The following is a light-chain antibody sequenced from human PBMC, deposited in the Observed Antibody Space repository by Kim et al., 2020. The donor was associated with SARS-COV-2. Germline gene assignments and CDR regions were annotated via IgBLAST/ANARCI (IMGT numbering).Light chain of an antibody. V-gene: IGKV3-11*01. J-gene: IGKJ4*01. Sequence: LSPGERATLSCWTSQSVSSVFAWYQQKPGKAPRLLNYDATSSAAGIPARFSGSGSGTDFTLTISSLEPEDFAVYYCQLRYNWPLTFGGGTKVDIK. CDR3: QLRYNWPLT. CDR1: QSVSSV. CDR2: DAT.